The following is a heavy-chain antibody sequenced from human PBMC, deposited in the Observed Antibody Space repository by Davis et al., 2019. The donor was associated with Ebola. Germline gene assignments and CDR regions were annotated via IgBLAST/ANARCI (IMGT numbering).Heavy chain of an antibody. J-gene: IGHJ4*02. CDR1: GFTFSSYS. V-gene: IGHV3-21*01. D-gene: IGHD2-2*02. CDR2: ISSSSSYI. Sequence: PGGSLRLSCAASGFTFSSYSMNWVRQAPGKGLEWVSSISSSSSYIYYADSVKGRFTISRDNAKNSLYLQMNSLRAEDTAVYYCAGAIGCSSTSCYTDTHPDYWGQGTLVTVSS. CDR3: AGAIGCSSTSCYTDTHPDY.